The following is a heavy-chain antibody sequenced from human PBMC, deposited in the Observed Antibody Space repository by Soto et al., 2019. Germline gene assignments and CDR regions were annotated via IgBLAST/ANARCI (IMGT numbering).Heavy chain of an antibody. D-gene: IGHD6-6*01. V-gene: IGHV3-21*01. J-gene: IGHJ4*02. CDR3: ARESAGSSSSDY. CDR1: GFTFSSYS. Sequence: GGSLRLSCAASGFTFSSYSMNWVRQATGKGLEWVSSISSSSSYIYYADSVKGRFTISRDNAKNSLYLQMNSLRAEDTAVYYCARESAGSSSSDYWGQGTLVTVSS. CDR2: ISSSSSYI.